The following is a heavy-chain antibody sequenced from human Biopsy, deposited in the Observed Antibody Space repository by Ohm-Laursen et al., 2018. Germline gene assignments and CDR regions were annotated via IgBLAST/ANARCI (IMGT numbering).Heavy chain of an antibody. CDR2: RFHSGSP. D-gene: IGHD3/OR15-3a*01. V-gene: IGHV4-59*08. CDR1: GGSITADF. CDR3: VRLNRRGNIIFFDY. Sequence: GTLSRTCTVSGGSITADFWTWIRQTPGERLEWIGYRFHSGSPMYNPSLKSRVTISVDTSKSQFSLTLTSVTAADTAVYYCVRLNRRGNIIFFDYWGRGTLVTVSS. J-gene: IGHJ4*02.